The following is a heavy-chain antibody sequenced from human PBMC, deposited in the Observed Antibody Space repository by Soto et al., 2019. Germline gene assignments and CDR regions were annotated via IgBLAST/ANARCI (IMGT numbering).Heavy chain of an antibody. J-gene: IGHJ3*02. Sequence: QVQLVQSGAEVKKPGSSVKVSCKASGGTFSSYAISWVRQAPGQGLEWMGGIIPIFGTANYAQKFQGRVTITADESTSTAYMELSSLRSEDTAVYYCARERPTETVFWSGSPANAFDIWGQGTMVTVSS. CDR1: GGTFSSYA. CDR2: IIPIFGTA. V-gene: IGHV1-69*01. CDR3: ARERPTETVFWSGSPANAFDI. D-gene: IGHD3-3*01.